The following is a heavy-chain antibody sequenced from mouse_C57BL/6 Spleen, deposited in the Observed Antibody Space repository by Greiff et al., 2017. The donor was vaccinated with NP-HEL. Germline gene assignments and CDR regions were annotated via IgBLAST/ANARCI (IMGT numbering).Heavy chain of an antibody. D-gene: IGHD1-1*01. CDR3: TRKYYNSSNYDFDY. Sequence: VKLLESGAELVKPGASVKISCKASGYSFSSDWMHWVKQRPGKGLEWIGQIYPGDGDTNYNGKFKGKATLTADKSSSTAYMQLSSLTSEDTAVYFSTRKYYNSSNYDFDYWGQGTTLTVSS. CDR2: IYPGDGDT. V-gene: IGHV1-80*01. CDR1: GYSFSSDW. J-gene: IGHJ2*01.